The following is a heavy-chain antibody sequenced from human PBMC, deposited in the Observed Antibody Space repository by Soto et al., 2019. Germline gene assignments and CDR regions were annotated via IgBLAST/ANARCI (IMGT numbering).Heavy chain of an antibody. CDR3: AKDGYHFWSGYYYYYYYMDV. V-gene: IGHV3-23*01. CDR2: ISGSGGST. CDR1: GFTFSSYA. Sequence: PGGSLRLSCAASGFTFSSYAMSWVRQAPGKGLEWVSAISGSGGSTYYADSVKGRFTISRDNSKNTLYLQMNSLRAEDTAVYYCAKDGYHFWSGYYYYYYYMDVWGKGTTVTVS. J-gene: IGHJ6*03. D-gene: IGHD3-3*01.